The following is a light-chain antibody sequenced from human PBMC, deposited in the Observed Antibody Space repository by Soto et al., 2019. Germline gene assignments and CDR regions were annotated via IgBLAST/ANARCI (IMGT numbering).Light chain of an antibody. CDR3: MQALQTFT. V-gene: IGKV2-28*01. J-gene: IGKJ5*01. CDR2: LGS. Sequence: MTQSPSALSASVGDRVRITCRASQGIRNDLDWYLQKPGQSPQLLIYLGSNRASGVPNRFSGSGSGTDFTLKISRVEAEDVGIYYCMQALQTFTFGQGTRLEIK. CDR1: QGIRND.